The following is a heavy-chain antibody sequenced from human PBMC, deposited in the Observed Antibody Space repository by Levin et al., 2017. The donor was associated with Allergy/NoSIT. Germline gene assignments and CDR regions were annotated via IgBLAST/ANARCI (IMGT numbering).Heavy chain of an antibody. D-gene: IGHD1-26*01. CDR1: GYTFTSYA. J-gene: IGHJ6*03. CDR3: ALSGRRAGGIYYYYYMDV. CDR2: INAGNGNT. Sequence: ASVKVSCKASGYTFTSYAMHWVRQAPGQRLEWMGWINAGNGNTKYSQKFQGRVTITRDTSASTAYMELSSLRSEDTAVYYCALSGRRAGGIYYYYYMDVWGKGTTVTVSS. V-gene: IGHV1-3*01.